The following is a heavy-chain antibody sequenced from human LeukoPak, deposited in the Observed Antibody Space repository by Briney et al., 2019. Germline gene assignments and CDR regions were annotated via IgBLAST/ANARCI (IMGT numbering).Heavy chain of an antibody. CDR1: GFTFSSYA. Sequence: GGYLRLSCAASGFTFSSYAMHWVRQTPGKGLEWMAVMSSDGSKKYYADSVKGRFTISRDNSKNTLYLQMNSLRAEDTAVYYCAKKFRGTTVISGDYFDYWGQGTLVTVSS. J-gene: IGHJ4*02. D-gene: IGHD4-17*01. V-gene: IGHV3-30-3*02. CDR3: AKKFRGTTVISGDYFDY. CDR2: MSSDGSKK.